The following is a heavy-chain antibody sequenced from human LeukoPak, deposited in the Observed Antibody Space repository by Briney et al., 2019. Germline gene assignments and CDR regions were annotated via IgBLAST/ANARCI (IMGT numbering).Heavy chain of an antibody. Sequence: GGSLRLSCAASGFTFSGYAMHWVRQAPGKGLEWVAIISYDGSNKYYADSVKGRFTISRDNSKNTLYLQMNSLRAEDTAVYYCARDPRAVGPGGNDYWGQGTLVTVSS. V-gene: IGHV3-30-3*01. CDR2: ISYDGSNK. D-gene: IGHD6-19*01. J-gene: IGHJ4*02. CDR3: ARDPRAVGPGGNDY. CDR1: GFTFSGYA.